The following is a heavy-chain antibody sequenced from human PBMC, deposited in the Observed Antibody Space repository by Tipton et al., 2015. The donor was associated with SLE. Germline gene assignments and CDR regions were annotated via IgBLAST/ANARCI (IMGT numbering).Heavy chain of an antibody. CDR3: ARDARAGEFDY. Sequence: TLSLTCTVYGGSLSGYWWSWIRQSPGKGLEWIGEIYPTGRTDYNPSLMSRVTISVDTSQNQFSLKLSSVTAADTAVYYCARDARAGEFDYWGQGALVTVSS. D-gene: IGHD3-16*01. CDR1: GGSLSGYW. V-gene: IGHV4-34*01. CDR2: IYPTGRT. J-gene: IGHJ4*02.